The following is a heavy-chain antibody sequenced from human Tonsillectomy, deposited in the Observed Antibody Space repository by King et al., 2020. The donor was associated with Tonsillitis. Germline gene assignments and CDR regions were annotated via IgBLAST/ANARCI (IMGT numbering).Heavy chain of an antibody. CDR3: AGYVMASTPWGFDC. D-gene: IGHD5-24*01. V-gene: IGHV4-59*08. J-gene: IGHJ4*02. CDR1: DGSISGHY. Sequence: VQLQESGPGLVKPSETLSLTCTVSDGSISGHYWSWIRQPPGKGLEWIGLIFYSGSTTYNPSLKSRVTISLDTSKNQFSLSLTSVTAADTAVYYCAGYVMASTPWGFDCWGQGTLVTVSS. CDR2: IFYSGST.